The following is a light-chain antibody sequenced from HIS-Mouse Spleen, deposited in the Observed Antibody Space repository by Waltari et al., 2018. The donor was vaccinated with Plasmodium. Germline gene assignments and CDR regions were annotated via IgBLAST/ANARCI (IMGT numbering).Light chain of an antibody. V-gene: IGLV4-69*01. CDR3: QTWGTGMGV. CDR2: LNSDGSH. Sequence: QLVLTQSPSASASLGASVKPTCTLSSGHSSSAIAWHQQQPEKGPRYLMKLNSDGSHSKGDGIPDRFSGSSSGAERYLTISSLQSEDEADYYCQTWGTGMGVFGGGTKLTVL. CDR1: SGHSSSA. J-gene: IGLJ2*01.